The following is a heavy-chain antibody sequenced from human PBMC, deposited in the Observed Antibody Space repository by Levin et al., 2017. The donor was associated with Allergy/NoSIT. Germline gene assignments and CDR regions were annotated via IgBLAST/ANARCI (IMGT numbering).Heavy chain of an antibody. D-gene: IGHD6-13*01. V-gene: IGHV3-7*01. Sequence: GGSLRLSCAASGFTFSTYWMSWVRQAPGKGLEWVANIKEDGNEKYYVDSVKGRFTISRDNAKNSLYLQMNSLRAEDTAVYYCARGRYRSTWLDYWGQGTLVTVPS. J-gene: IGHJ4*02. CDR2: IKEDGNEK. CDR1: GFTFSTYW. CDR3: ARGRYRSTWLDY.